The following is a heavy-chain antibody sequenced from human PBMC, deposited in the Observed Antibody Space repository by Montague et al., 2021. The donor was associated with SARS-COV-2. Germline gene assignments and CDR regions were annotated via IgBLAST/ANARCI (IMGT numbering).Heavy chain of an antibody. Sequence: SETLSLTCTVSGGSISSYYWSWIRQPPGKGLEWIGNIYYSGSTXXXPSXXXRVTISVDTSKNQFSLKLSSVTAADTAVYYCARTYYDILTGYYNRGAFDIWGKGQWSPSLQ. CDR1: GGSISSYY. J-gene: IGHJ3*02. CDR3: ARTYYDILTGYYNRGAFDI. CDR2: IYYSGST. D-gene: IGHD3-9*01. V-gene: IGHV4-59*08.